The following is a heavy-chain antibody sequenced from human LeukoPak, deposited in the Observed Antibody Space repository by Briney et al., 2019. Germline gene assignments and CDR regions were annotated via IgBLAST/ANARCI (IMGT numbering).Heavy chain of an antibody. V-gene: IGHV4-31*03. CDR2: INHSGST. J-gene: IGHJ4*02. CDR3: ARGRGVLLWFGEPNFDY. CDR1: GGSISSGGYY. D-gene: IGHD3-10*01. Sequence: PSETLSLTCTVSGGSISSGGYYWSWIRQHPGKGLEWIGEINHSGSTNYNPSLKSRVTISVDTSKNQFSLKLSSVTAADTAVYYCARGRGVLLWFGEPNFDYWGQGTLVTVSS.